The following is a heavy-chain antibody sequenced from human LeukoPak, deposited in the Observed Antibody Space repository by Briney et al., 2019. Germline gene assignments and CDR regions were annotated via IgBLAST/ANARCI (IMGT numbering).Heavy chain of an antibody. CDR1: GGSISSSSYY. CDR2: IYYSGST. Sequence: SETLSLTCTVSGGSISSSSYYWGWIRQPPGKGLEWIGSIYYSGSTYYNPSLKSRVTISVDTSKNQFSLKLSSVTAADTAVYYCAGTGGQNWFDPWGQGTLVTVSS. CDR3: AGTGGQNWFDP. V-gene: IGHV4-39*07. D-gene: IGHD3-16*01. J-gene: IGHJ5*02.